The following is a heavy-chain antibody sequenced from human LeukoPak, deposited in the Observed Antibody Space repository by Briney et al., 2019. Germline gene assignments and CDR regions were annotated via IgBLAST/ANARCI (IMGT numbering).Heavy chain of an antibody. CDR3: ARGVVIAPQTFDY. CDR1: GGSISSYY. Sequence: SSETLSLTCTVSGGSISSYYWSWIRQPPGKGLEWIGYIYYSGSTNYNPSLKSRVTISVDTSKNQFSLKLSSVTAADTAVYYCARGVVIAPQTFDYWGQGTLVTVSS. CDR2: IYYSGST. V-gene: IGHV4-59*01. D-gene: IGHD2-21*01. J-gene: IGHJ4*02.